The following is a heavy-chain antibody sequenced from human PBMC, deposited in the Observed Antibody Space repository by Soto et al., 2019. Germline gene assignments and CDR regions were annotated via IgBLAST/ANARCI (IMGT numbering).Heavy chain of an antibody. D-gene: IGHD3-3*01. CDR1: GFSLTTSGVG. V-gene: IGHV2-5*02. CDR3: AHRVLRTVFGLVTTTAIYFDF. CDR2: IYWDDDK. Sequence: SGPTLVNPTQTLTLTCTFSGFSLTTSGVGVGWIRQSPGKAPEWLALIYWDDDKRYSPSLKSRLTITRDTSKNQVVLTMANLDPADTATYYCAHRVLRTVFGLVTTTAIYFDFWGQGTPVTVSS. J-gene: IGHJ4*02.